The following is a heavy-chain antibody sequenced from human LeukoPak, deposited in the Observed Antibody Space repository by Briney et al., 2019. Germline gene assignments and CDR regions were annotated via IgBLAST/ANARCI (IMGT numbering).Heavy chain of an antibody. CDR3: ARDGGSGWSSAFFDH. J-gene: IGHJ4*02. CDR1: GFTFSSHW. CDR2: IYSGGNT. Sequence: PGGSLRLSCAASGFTFSSHWMTWVRQAPGKGLEWVSVIYSGGNTDYADSVKGRFTISRDNAKNTLYLQMSSLRAEDTAVYYCARDGGSGWSSAFFDHWGQGTLVTVSS. D-gene: IGHD6-19*01. V-gene: IGHV3-53*01.